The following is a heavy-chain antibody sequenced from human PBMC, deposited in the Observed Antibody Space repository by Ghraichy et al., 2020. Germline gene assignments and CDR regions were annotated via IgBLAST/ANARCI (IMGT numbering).Heavy chain of an antibody. CDR1: GFTFSSYW. CDR2: INSDGSST. D-gene: IGHD3-3*01. V-gene: IGHV3-74*01. Sequence: LSLTCAASGFTFSSYWMHWVRQAPGKGLVWVSRINSDGSSTSYADSVKGRFTISRDNAKNTLYLQMNSLRAEDTAVYYCARVSDGSAIFGVVIIGYYYHGMDVWGQGTTVTVSS. J-gene: IGHJ6*02. CDR3: ARVSDGSAIFGVVIIGYYYHGMDV.